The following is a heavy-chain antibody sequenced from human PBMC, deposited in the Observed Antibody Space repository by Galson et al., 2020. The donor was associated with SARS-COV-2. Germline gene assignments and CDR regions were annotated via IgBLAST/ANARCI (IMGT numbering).Heavy chain of an antibody. J-gene: IGHJ4*02. Sequence: GGSLRLSCAASGFTFSSYGMHWVRQAPGKGVEWVAVIWYDGSNKYYADSVKGRFTISRDNSKNTLYLQMNSLRAEDTAVYYCAREGKGLRFLEWVLDDWGQGTLVTVSS. V-gene: IGHV3-33*01. CDR3: AREGKGLRFLEWVLDD. D-gene: IGHD3-3*01. CDR2: IWYDGSNK. CDR1: GFTFSSYG.